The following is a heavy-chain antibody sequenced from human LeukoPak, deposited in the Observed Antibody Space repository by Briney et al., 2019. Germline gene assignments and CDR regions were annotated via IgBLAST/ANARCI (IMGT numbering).Heavy chain of an antibody. V-gene: IGHV3-48*03. CDR3: ARDYGHFSSGSGKVKCFDY. CDR2: ISSSGSTI. Sequence: GGSLRLSCAASGFTFSSYEMNWVREAPGKGLEWVSYISSSGSTIYYADSVKGALTISRDNAKNSLYLQMNRLRTEDTAVYYCARDYGHFSSGSGKVKCFDYWGQGTLVTVSS. CDR1: GFTFSSYE. D-gene: IGHD6-19*01. J-gene: IGHJ4*02.